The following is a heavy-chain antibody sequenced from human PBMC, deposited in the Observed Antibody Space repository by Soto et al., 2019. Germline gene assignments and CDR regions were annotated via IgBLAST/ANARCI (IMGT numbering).Heavy chain of an antibody. D-gene: IGHD6-6*01. CDR1: GLTCSDYY. CDR3: ARFLPSARGGFAY. Sequence: GGPLRLSCASAGLTCSDYYMSLIRQDPGKGLEWVSYISSSGSTIYYADSVKGRFTISRDNAKNSLYLQMNSLRADDTAVYYCARFLPSARGGFAYLVQGTPVTLSS. J-gene: IGHJ4*02. CDR2: ISSSGSTI. V-gene: IGHV3-11*01.